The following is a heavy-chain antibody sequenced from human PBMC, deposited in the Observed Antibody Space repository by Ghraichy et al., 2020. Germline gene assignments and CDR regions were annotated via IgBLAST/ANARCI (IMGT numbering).Heavy chain of an antibody. J-gene: IGHJ4*02. CDR1: GGSISSSSYY. Sequence: SQTLSLTCTVSGGSISSSSYYWGWIRQSPGKGLEWIGSVYYGGRTYYNPSLKSRVTMSVDTPKNQFSLKLSSVTAADTAVYYCARPRGDAEWFDYWGQGTLVTVSS. D-gene: IGHD2-21*01. CDR2: VYYGGRT. V-gene: IGHV4-39*01. CDR3: ARPRGDAEWFDY.